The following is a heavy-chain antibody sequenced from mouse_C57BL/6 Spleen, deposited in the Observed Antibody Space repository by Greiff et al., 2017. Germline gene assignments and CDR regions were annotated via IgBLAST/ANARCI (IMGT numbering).Heavy chain of an antibody. CDR1: GFTFSSYA. CDR3: AREDYGSSPYDY. V-gene: IGHV5-4*03. Sequence: EVMLVESGGGLVKPGGSLKLSCAASGFTFSSYAMSWVRQTPEKRLEWVATISDGGSYTYSPDNVKGRFTISRDNEKNNLYQQMSHLKSEDTAMYYCAREDYGSSPYDYGGQGTTLTVSS. J-gene: IGHJ2*01. CDR2: ISDGGSYT. D-gene: IGHD1-1*01.